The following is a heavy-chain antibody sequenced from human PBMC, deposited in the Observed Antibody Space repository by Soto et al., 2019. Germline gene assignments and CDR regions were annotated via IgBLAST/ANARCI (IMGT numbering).Heavy chain of an antibody. V-gene: IGHV3-48*03. CDR2: ISSSGSTI. D-gene: IGHD1-1*01. CDR1: GFTFSSYE. Sequence: GGSLRLSCAASGFTFSSYEMNWVRQAPGKGLEWVSYISSSGSTIYYADSVKGRFTTSRDNAKNSLYLQMNSLRAEDTAVYYCARQLERNGAFDIWGQGTMVTVSS. J-gene: IGHJ3*02. CDR3: ARQLERNGAFDI.